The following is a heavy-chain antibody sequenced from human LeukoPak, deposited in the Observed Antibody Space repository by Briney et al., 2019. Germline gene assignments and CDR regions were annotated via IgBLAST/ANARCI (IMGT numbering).Heavy chain of an antibody. V-gene: IGHV4-28*01. J-gene: IGHJ5*02. D-gene: IGHD4/OR15-4a*01. CDR2: IHYSGIT. CDR1: GYSISSDNW. Sequence: SETLSLTCAVSGYSISSDNWWGWIRQPPGKGLEWIGYIHYSGITYYSPSLKSRVTLSVDTSKNQFSLRLSSVTAVDTAVYYCARKPNAVYWFDPCGQGTLVTVSS. CDR3: ARKPNAVYWFDP.